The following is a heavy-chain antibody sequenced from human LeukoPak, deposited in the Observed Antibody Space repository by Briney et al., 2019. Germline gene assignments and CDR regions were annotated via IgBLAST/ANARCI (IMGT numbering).Heavy chain of an antibody. CDR2: IYYSGST. CDR3: ARGGGGADV. J-gene: IGHJ6*04. V-gene: IGHV4-61*01. CDR1: GGSISSGTYY. Sequence: SETLSLTCTVSGGSISSGTYYWSWIRQPPGKGLEWIGYIYYSGSTNYNPSLKSRVTISVDTSKNQFSLKLSSVTAADTAVYYCARGGGGADVWGKGTTVTISS. D-gene: IGHD3-10*01.